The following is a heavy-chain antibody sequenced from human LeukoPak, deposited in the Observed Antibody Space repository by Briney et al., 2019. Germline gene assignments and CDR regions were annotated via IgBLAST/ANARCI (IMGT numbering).Heavy chain of an antibody. CDR1: GYSFTSYW. Sequence: GESLKISCKGSGYSFTSYWIGWVRQMPGKGLEWMGIIHPGDSDTRYSPSFQGQVTISADKSISTAYLQWSSLKASDTAMYYCARQGARWHDAFDIWGQGTMVTVSS. CDR3: ARQGARWHDAFDI. V-gene: IGHV5-51*01. CDR2: IHPGDSDT. D-gene: IGHD2-15*01. J-gene: IGHJ3*02.